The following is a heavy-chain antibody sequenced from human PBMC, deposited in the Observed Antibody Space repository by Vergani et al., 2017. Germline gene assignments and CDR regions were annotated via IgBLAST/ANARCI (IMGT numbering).Heavy chain of an antibody. V-gene: IGHV1-3*01. CDR3: ARVKYYFDSSGPGFDY. CDR1: GYTFDTYA. Sequence: QVQLVQSGAEVKKPGASVRVSCWASGYTFDTYAMNWLRQAPGQRLEWMGWINVGNGNTKYSQKFQGRVTITRDTAASTAYMELSSLRSEDTAVYYCARVKYYFDSSGPGFDYWGQGALVTVSS. CDR2: INVGNGNT. J-gene: IGHJ4*02. D-gene: IGHD3-22*01.